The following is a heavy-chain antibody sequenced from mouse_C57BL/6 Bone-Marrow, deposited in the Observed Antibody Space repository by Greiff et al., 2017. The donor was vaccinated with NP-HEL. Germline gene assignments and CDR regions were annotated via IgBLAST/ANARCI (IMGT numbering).Heavy chain of an antibody. CDR1: GFSLTSYA. Sequence: VQGVESGPGLVAPSQSLSITCTVSGFSLTSYAISWVRQPPGKGLEWLGVIWPGGGANYNSALKSSLSISKDNSKSQDSLKLNSLQTDDTARYNCARKNYGYVSYGYVDVWGTGTTVTVSS. D-gene: IGHD2-2*01. J-gene: IGHJ1*03. CDR3: ARKNYGYVSYGYVDV. V-gene: IGHV2-9-1*01. CDR2: IWPGGGA.